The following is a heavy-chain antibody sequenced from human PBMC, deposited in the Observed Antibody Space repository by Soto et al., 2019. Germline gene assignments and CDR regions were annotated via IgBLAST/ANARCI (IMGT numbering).Heavy chain of an antibody. V-gene: IGHV4-30-2*01. CDR3: ARVSGIYYYGMDV. D-gene: IGHD3-10*01. CDR2: INHSGST. CDR1: GGSISSGGYS. J-gene: IGHJ6*02. Sequence: SETLSLTCAVSGGSISSGGYSWSWIRQPPGKGLEWIGEINHSGSTNYNPSLKGRVTISVDTSKNQFSLKLSSVTAADTAVYYCARVSGIYYYGMDVWGQGTTVTVSS.